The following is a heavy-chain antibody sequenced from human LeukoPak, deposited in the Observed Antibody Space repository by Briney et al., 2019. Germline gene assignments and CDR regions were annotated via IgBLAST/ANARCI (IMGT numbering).Heavy chain of an antibody. CDR3: ARDRDYGDYTFDY. CDR2: INPNSGGT. V-gene: IGHV1-2*02. Sequence: ASVKVSCKASGYTFTGYYMHWVRQAPGQGLEWMGWINPNSGGTNYVQKFQGRVTMTRDTSISTAYMELSRLRSDDTAVYYCARDRDYGDYTFDYWGQGTLVTVSS. CDR1: GYTFTGYY. D-gene: IGHD4-17*01. J-gene: IGHJ4*02.